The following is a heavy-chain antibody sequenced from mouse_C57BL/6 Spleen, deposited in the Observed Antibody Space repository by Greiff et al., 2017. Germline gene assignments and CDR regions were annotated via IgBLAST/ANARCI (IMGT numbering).Heavy chain of an antibody. CDR3: ARWDTCFDD. V-gene: IGHV7-3*01. CDR2: ISNKANGYTT. Sequence: EVQLVESGGGLVQPGGSLSLSCAASGFTFTDYYMSWVSQPPGKALEWLGFISNKANGYTTEYSASVKGRFTISRDNSQIILYLQVDALRADDSATYYCARWDTCFDDWSQGTTLTGSS. CDR1: GFTFTDYY. J-gene: IGHJ2*01.